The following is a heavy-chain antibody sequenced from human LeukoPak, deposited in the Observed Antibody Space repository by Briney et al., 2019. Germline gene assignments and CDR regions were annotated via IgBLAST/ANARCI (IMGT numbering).Heavy chain of an antibody. CDR3: AIPQGGYSYAPDAFDI. Sequence: ASVKVSCKASGYTFTSYAMNWVRQAPGQGLEWMGWINTNTGNPTYAQGFTGRFVFSLDTSVSTAYLQISSLKAEDTAVYYCAIPQGGYSYAPDAFDIWGQGTMVTVSS. CDR2: INTNTGNP. D-gene: IGHD5-18*01. J-gene: IGHJ3*02. V-gene: IGHV7-4-1*02. CDR1: GYTFTSYA.